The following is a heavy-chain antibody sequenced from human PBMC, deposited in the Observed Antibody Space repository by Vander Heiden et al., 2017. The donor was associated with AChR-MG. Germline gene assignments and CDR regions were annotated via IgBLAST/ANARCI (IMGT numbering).Heavy chain of an antibody. V-gene: IGHV3-23*01. Sequence: EVQLLESGGGLVQPGGSLRLSCAASGFTFSSYAMSWVRQAPGKGLGWVSAISGSGGSTYYADSVKGRFTISRDNSKNTLYLQMNSLRAEDTAVYYCAIAVAGPNWFDPWGQGTLVTVSS. J-gene: IGHJ5*02. CDR2: ISGSGGST. D-gene: IGHD6-19*01. CDR1: GFTFSSYA. CDR3: AIAVAGPNWFDP.